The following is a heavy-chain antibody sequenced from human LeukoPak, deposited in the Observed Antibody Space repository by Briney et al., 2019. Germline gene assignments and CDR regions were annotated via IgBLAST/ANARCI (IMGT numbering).Heavy chain of an antibody. J-gene: IGHJ4*02. CDR2: ISSSSTYI. CDR3: ARDLVVAATRDANY. V-gene: IGHV3-21*01. Sequence: GGSLKLSCAASGFTFSSSSMNGVRQAPGKELEWVSSISSSSTYIYYADSVKGRFTISRDNAENSLYLQMNSLRAEDTAVYYCARDLVVAATRDANYWGQGTLVTVSS. CDR1: GFTFSSSS. D-gene: IGHD2-15*01.